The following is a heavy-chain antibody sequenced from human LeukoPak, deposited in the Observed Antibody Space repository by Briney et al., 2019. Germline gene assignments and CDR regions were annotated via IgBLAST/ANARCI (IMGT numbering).Heavy chain of an antibody. V-gene: IGHV5-10-1*01. CDR3: ATVTTIHYYYGMDV. D-gene: IGHD4-17*01. J-gene: IGHJ6*02. CDR2: IDPSDSYT. CDR1: GYSFTSYW. Sequence: GESLKISCKGSGYSFTSYWITWVRQMPGKGLEWMGRIDPSDSYTNYSPSFQGHVTIPADKSISTAYLQWSSLKASDTAMYYCATVTTIHYYYGMDVWGQGTTVTVSS.